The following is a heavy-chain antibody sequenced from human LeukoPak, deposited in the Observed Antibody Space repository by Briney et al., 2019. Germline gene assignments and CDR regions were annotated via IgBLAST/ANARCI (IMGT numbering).Heavy chain of an antibody. D-gene: IGHD3-9*01. CDR2: IIPIFGTA. CDR1: GGTFSSYA. CDR3: ARKKHYDILAGRYYYYYYGMDV. V-gene: IGHV1-69*13. Sequence: SVKVSCKASGGTFSSYAISWVRQAPGQGLEWMGGIIPIFGTANYAQKFQGRVTITADESTSTAYMELSSLRSEDTAVYYCARKKHYDILAGRYYYYYYGMDVWGQGTTVTVSS. J-gene: IGHJ6*02.